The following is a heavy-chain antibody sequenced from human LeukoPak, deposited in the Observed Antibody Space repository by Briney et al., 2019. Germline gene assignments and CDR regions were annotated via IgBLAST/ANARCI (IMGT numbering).Heavy chain of an antibody. Sequence: GGSLRLSCAASGFTFSNAWMNWVRQAPGKGLEWVAVIWYGGSNKYYADSVKGRFTISRDNSKNTLYLQMNSLRAEDTAVYYCAKDEFMITFGGDSPFDYWGQGTLVTVSS. CDR2: IWYGGSNK. CDR3: AKDEFMITFGGDSPFDY. CDR1: GFTFSNAW. V-gene: IGHV3-30*02. D-gene: IGHD3-16*01. J-gene: IGHJ4*02.